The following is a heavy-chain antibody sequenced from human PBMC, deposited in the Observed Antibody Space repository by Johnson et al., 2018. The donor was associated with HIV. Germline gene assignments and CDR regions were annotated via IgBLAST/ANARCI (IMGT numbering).Heavy chain of an antibody. CDR3: ARGHMVRGVTHAFDI. Sequence: MQLVESGGGLVQPGGSLRLSCAASGFTFSSYGMSWVRQAPGKGLEWVSGVTGTGGDTYYAESVKGRFTISRDNGKKSLYLQMNSLRAEDTAVYYCARGHMVRGVTHAFDIWGQGTMVTVSS. CDR1: GFTFSSYG. V-gene: IGHV3-23*04. CDR2: VTGTGGDT. D-gene: IGHD3-10*01. J-gene: IGHJ3*02.